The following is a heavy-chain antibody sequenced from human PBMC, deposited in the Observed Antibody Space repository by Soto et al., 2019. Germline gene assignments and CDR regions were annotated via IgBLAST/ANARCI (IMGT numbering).Heavy chain of an antibody. CDR3: SRDTLSAGGWFDT. CDR2: ITPLFGIP. CDR1: GGTSRSLS. D-gene: IGHD2-15*01. V-gene: IGHV1-69*17. J-gene: IGHJ5*02. Sequence: HVQLVQSGAEVKKPGSSVKVSCKASGGTSRSLSITWVRQAPGQGLEWMGGITPLFGIPNYPQKFQGRLTITADKSTGTAYLELSSLRSEDTAVYYCSRDTLSAGGWFDTWGRGTLVTVSS.